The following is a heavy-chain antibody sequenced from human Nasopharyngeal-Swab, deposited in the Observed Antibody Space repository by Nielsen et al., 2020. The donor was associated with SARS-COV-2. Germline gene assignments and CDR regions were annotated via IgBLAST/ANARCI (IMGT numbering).Heavy chain of an antibody. Sequence: GGSLGLSCAASGFTFSSYAMHWVRQAPGKGLEWVAVISYDGSNKYYADSVKGRFTISRDNSKNTLYLQMNSLRAEDTAVYYCARDLVGATYWGQGTLVTVSS. CDR1: GFTFSSYA. CDR2: ISYDGSNK. D-gene: IGHD1-26*01. V-gene: IGHV3-30*04. J-gene: IGHJ4*02. CDR3: ARDLVGATY.